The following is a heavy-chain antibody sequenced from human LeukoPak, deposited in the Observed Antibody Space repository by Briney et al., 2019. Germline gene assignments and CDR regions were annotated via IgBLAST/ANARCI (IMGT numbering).Heavy chain of an antibody. V-gene: IGHV3-23*01. CDR2: LSDRGIGT. J-gene: IGHJ4*02. CDR3: AKDLGYFDY. Sequence: GGSLRLSCAASGFIFSDYAMSWVRQAPGKGLEWVSSLSDRGIGTYYADSVKGRFTISRDNSKNTLYLQMNSLRVEDTAVYYCAKDLGYFDYWGQETLVTVSS. CDR1: GFIFSDYA.